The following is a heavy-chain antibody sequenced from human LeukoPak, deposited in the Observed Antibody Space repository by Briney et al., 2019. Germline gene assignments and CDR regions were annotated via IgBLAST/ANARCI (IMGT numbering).Heavy chain of an antibody. CDR1: GFTFSSYA. Sequence: GRSLRLSCAASGFTFSSYAMHWVRQAPGKGLEWVGVILYDGSMKYYADSVKGRFTISRDNSKNTLYLQMNGLRAEDTAVYYCAKDRHAPGRYCSTTICFPFDPWGQVTLVTVSS. V-gene: IGHV3-30*04. CDR3: AKDRHAPGRYCSTTICFPFDP. CDR2: ILYDGSMK. J-gene: IGHJ5*02. D-gene: IGHD2-2*01.